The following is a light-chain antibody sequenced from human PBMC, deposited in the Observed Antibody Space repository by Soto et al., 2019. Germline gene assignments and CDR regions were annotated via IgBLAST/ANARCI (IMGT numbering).Light chain of an antibody. CDR3: QQRSNWPPRT. CDR2: DAS. V-gene: IGKV3-11*01. J-gene: IGKJ4*01. CDR1: QSVSSY. Sequence: EIVLTQSPATLSLSPGERATLSCRASQSVSSYLAWYQQKPGQAPRLLIYDASNRATRIPARFSGSGSGTDFTLTISSLEPEDFAVYYCQQRSNWPPRTFGGGTKVEIK.